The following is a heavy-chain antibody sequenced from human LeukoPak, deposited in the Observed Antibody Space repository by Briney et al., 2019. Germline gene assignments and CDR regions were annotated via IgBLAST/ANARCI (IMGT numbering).Heavy chain of an antibody. J-gene: IGHJ5*02. CDR3: TTEGYLRSGGGWES. CDR2: ISSSGNTI. Sequence: GGSLRLSCAASGFTFSDYYMSWIRQAPGRGLEWVSYISSSGNTIYYADSVKGRFTISRDTAKSSLYLQMNSLRAEDTAVYYCTTEGYLRSGGGWESWDQGTLVTVSS. CDR1: GFTFSDYY. D-gene: IGHD1-26*01. V-gene: IGHV3-11*01.